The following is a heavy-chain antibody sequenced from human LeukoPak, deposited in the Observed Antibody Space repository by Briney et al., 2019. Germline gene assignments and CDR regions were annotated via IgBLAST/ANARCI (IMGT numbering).Heavy chain of an antibody. Sequence: ASVKVSCKASGYTFTGYYMHWVRQAPGQGLEWMGRINPNSGGTNYAQKFQGKVTMTRDTSISTAYMELSRLKSDDTAVYYCARGGGHLGYCSSTSCPAYGMDVWGQGTTVTVSS. D-gene: IGHD2-2*01. J-gene: IGHJ6*02. CDR3: ARGGGHLGYCSSTSCPAYGMDV. CDR1: GYTFTGYY. V-gene: IGHV1-2*06. CDR2: INPNSGGT.